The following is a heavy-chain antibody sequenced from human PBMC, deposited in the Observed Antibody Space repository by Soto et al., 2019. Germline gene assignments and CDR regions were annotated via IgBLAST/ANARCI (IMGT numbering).Heavy chain of an antibody. CDR2: INAGNGNT. CDR3: ARGVAGPLHWFDP. D-gene: IGHD6-19*01. Sequence: GASVKVSCKASGYTFTSYAMHWVRQAPGQRLEWMGWINAGNGNTKYSQKLQGRVTITRDTSASTAYMELSSLRSGDTAVYYCARGVAGPLHWFDPWGQGTLVTVSS. V-gene: IGHV1-3*01. CDR1: GYTFTSYA. J-gene: IGHJ5*02.